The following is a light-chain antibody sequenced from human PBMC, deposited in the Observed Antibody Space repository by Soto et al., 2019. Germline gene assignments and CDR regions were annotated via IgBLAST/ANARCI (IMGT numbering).Light chain of an antibody. CDR3: GAWDNSLSAVV. CDR1: TSNIGVKY. V-gene: IGLV1-51*01. J-gene: IGLJ2*01. Sequence: QSVLTQPPSVSAAPGQKVTISCSGSTSNIGVKYVSWYQQLPRTAPKLLIYDNSERPSGIPDRFSASKSGTSATLGITGLQTEDEAVFYCGAWDNSLSAVVFGGGTKLTVL. CDR2: DNS.